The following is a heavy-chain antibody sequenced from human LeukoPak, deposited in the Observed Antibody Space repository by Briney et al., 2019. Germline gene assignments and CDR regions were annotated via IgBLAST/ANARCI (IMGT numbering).Heavy chain of an antibody. CDR1: GYTFTSYG. Sequence: ASVKVSCKASGYTFTSYGIGWVRQAPGQGPEWMGWISAYNGNTNYAQKLQGRVTMTTDTSTSTAYMELRSLRSDDTAVYYCARVQMPSGYSDYWGQGTLVTVSS. CDR3: ARVQMPSGYSDY. CDR2: ISAYNGNT. D-gene: IGHD3-22*01. J-gene: IGHJ4*02. V-gene: IGHV1-18*04.